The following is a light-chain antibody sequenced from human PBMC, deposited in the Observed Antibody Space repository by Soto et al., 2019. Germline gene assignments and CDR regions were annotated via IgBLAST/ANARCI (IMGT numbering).Light chain of an antibody. V-gene: IGLV1-44*01. CDR3: AAWDDSLNGPNWV. CDR1: SSNIGSNT. Sequence: QSVLTQPPSASGTPGQRVTISCSGSSSNIGSNTVNWYQQLPGTAPKLLIYSNNQRPSGVPDRSSGSKSGTSASLAISGLQSEDEADYYCAAWDDSLNGPNWVFGGGTKVTVL. CDR2: SNN. J-gene: IGLJ3*02.